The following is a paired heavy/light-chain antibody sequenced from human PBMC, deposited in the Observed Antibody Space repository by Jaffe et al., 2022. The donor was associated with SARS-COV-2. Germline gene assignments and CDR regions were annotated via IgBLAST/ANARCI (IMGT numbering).Heavy chain of an antibody. V-gene: IGHV3-23*01. CDR3: AKGTIAARYFDF. D-gene: IGHD6-6*01. J-gene: IGHJ4*02. Sequence: EVHLLESGGTLVPPGGSLRLSCAASRFTFSSYAMTWVRQAPGKGLEWVSTISNSGGTTFYADSVQGRFTISRDNSKNTLHLQMNSLRADDTAVYYCAKGTIAARYFDFWGQGTLVTVSS. CDR2: ISNSGGTT. CDR1: RFTFSSYA.
Light chain of an antibody. CDR2: DAS. Sequence: EIVLTQSPATLSLSPGERATLSCRASQSVSGYLAWYQQKPGQAPRLLIYDASNRATGIPARFSGSGSGTDFTLTISSLEPEDFVVYYCQQRNNWPLTFGQGTRLEIK. CDR1: QSVSGY. J-gene: IGKJ5*01. V-gene: IGKV3-11*01. CDR3: QQRNNWPLT.